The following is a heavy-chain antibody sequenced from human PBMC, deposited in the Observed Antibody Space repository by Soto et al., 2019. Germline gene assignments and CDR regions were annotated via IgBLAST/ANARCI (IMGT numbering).Heavy chain of an antibody. CDR1: GYTFTYNY. CDR3: ARDFSSSADGFDY. CDR2: INPNTGGA. V-gene: IGHV1-2*02. J-gene: IGHJ4*02. D-gene: IGHD6-6*01. Sequence: QVQLVQSGAEVKKPGASLKVSCKASGYTFTYNYIHWVRQAPGHGLEWMGWINPNTGGANYAQKFQGRVTVTRDTSITTAYMEWSMLRSDDTAVYYCARDFSSSADGFDYWGQGTLVTVSS.